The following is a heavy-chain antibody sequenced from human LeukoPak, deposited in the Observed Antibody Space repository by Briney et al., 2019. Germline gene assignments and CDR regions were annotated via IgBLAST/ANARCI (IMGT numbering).Heavy chain of an antibody. J-gene: IGHJ3*02. D-gene: IGHD3-10*01. CDR1: GFTISSYW. V-gene: IGHV3-7*01. CDR2: VDPDGSGK. CDR3: GRGGDGIDI. Sequence: GGSLRLSCAASGFTISSYWMNWVRQAPGKGLEWVANVDPDGSGKYYIDSVKGRFTISRDNAKDTLYLQMNSLRAEDTAAYFCGRGGDGIDIWGQGTTVIVSS.